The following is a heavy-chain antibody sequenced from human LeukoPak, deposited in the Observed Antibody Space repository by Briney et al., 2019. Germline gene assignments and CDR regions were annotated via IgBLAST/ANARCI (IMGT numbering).Heavy chain of an antibody. V-gene: IGHV4-61*01. CDR1: GGSVSSGSYY. J-gene: IGHJ4*02. Sequence: SETLSLTCTVSGGSVSSGSYYWSWIRQPPGKGLEWIGYIYYSGSTNYNPSLKSRVTISVDTSKNQFSLKLSSVTAADTAVYYCARLYGDYVANDYWGQGTLVTVSS. CDR2: IYYSGST. CDR3: ARLYGDYVANDY. D-gene: IGHD4-17*01.